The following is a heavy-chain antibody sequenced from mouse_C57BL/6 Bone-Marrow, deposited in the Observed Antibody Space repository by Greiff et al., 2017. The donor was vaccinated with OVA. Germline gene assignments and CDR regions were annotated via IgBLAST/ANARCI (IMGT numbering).Heavy chain of an antibody. CDR2: INPNNGGT. J-gene: IGHJ2*01. D-gene: IGHD3-2*02. CDR3: ARGGQLRLPFDY. V-gene: IGHV1-22*01. Sequence: EVQLQQSGPELVKPGASVKMSCKASGYTFTDYNMHWVKQSHGKSLEWIGYINPNNGGTSYNQKFKGKATLTVNKSSSTAYMELRSLTSEDSAVYYCARGGQLRLPFDYWGQGTTLTVSS. CDR1: GYTFTDYN.